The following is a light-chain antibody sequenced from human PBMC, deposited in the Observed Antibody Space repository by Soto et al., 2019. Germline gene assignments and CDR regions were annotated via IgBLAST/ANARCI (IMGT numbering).Light chain of an antibody. Sequence: QSALTQPASVSGSPGQSITISCTGTSSDVGGYNYVSWYQQYPGKAPKVMIYEVSNRPSGISDRFSGFKSANTAYLTISGVQPEDEADYHCSSYTTIKTVVFGGGTKVTVL. CDR3: SSYTTIKTVV. V-gene: IGLV2-14*01. CDR1: SSDVGGYNY. CDR2: EVS. J-gene: IGLJ2*01.